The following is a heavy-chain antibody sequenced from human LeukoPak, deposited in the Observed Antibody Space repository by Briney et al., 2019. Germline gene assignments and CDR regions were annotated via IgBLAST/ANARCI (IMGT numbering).Heavy chain of an antibody. CDR3: ASPLGTRAYGGWDY. V-gene: IGHV3-74*01. CDR1: GFTFSSTW. Sequence: GGSLRLSCAASGFTFSSTWMHWVRQAPGKGLVWVSRINSDGSSTSYADSVKGRFTISRDNAKNTLYLQMNSLRAEDTAVYYCASPLGTRAYGGWDYWGQGTLVTVSS. J-gene: IGHJ4*02. CDR2: INSDGSST. D-gene: IGHD4-23*01.